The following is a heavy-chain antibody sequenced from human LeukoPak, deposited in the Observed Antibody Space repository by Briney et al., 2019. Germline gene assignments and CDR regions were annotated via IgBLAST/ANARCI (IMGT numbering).Heavy chain of an antibody. D-gene: IGHD3-22*01. V-gene: IGHV4-39*01. CDR1: GGSISSSSYY. CDR2: IYYSGST. Sequence: PSGTLSLTCTVSGGSISSSSYYWGWIRQPPGKGLEWIGSIYYSGSTYYNPSLKSRVTISVDTSKNQFSLKLSSVTAADTAVYYCARGGDYVVVITEYFQHWGQGTLVTVSS. CDR3: ARGGDYVVVITEYFQH. J-gene: IGHJ1*01.